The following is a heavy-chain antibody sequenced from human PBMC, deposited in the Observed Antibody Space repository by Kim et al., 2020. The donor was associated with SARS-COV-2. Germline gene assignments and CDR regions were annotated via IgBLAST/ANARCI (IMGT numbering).Heavy chain of an antibody. Sequence: GGSLRLSCAASGFTFSSYAMRWVRQAPGKGLEWVSAISGSGGSTYYADSVKGRFTISRDNSKNTLYLQMNSLRAEDTAVYYCAKDRVLRYFDRQPDDAYDIWGQGTMITVSS. CDR3: AKDRVLRYFDRQPDDAYDI. V-gene: IGHV3-23*01. D-gene: IGHD3-9*01. J-gene: IGHJ3*02. CDR2: ISGSGGST. CDR1: GFTFSSYA.